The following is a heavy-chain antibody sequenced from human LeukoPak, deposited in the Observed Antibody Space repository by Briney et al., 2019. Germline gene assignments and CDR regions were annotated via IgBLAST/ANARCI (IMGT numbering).Heavy chain of an antibody. J-gene: IGHJ4*02. CDR1: GFTFSSYA. CDR3: AKEGDSVVVAAADY. V-gene: IGHV3-23*01. Sequence: GGYLRLSCAASGFTFSSYAMSWVRQAPGKGLEWVSAISGSGGSTYYADSVKGRFTISRDNSKNTLYLQMNSLRAEDTAVYYCAKEGDSVVVAAADYWGQGTLVTVSS. CDR2: ISGSGGST. D-gene: IGHD2-15*01.